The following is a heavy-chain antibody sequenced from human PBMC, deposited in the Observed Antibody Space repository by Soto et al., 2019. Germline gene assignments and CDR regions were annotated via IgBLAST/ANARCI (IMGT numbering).Heavy chain of an antibody. V-gene: IGHV4-30-2*01. Sequence: PSETLSLTCAVSGGSISSGGYSWSWIRQPPGKGLEWIGYIYHSGSTYYNPSLKSRVTISVDTSKNQFSLKLSSVTAADTAVYYCARGTDRYCSGGSCPPGWFDPWGQGTLVTVSS. CDR3: ARGTDRYCSGGSCPPGWFDP. J-gene: IGHJ5*02. D-gene: IGHD2-15*01. CDR1: GGSISSGGYS. CDR2: IYHSGST.